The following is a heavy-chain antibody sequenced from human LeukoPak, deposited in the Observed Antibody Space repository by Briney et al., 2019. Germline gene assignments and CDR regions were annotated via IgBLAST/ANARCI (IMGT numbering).Heavy chain of an antibody. J-gene: IGHJ4*02. Sequence: GGSLRLSCAASGFTFRSYAMSWVRQALGKGLEWVSTISGSGGSTYYADSVKGRFTISRDNSKNTVYLQTNSLRSEDTAVYYCAKDSGIYVDFDYWGQGTLVTVSS. D-gene: IGHD1-26*01. CDR2: ISGSGGST. CDR1: GFTFRSYA. CDR3: AKDSGIYVDFDY. V-gene: IGHV3-23*01.